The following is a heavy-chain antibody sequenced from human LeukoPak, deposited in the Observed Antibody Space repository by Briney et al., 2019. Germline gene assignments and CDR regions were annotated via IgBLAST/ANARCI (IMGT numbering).Heavy chain of an antibody. V-gene: IGHV4-61*01. Sequence: LSQTLSLTCTVSGGSISSGSYYWSWIRQPPGKGLEWIGYIFYSGSTNYNPSLKSRVTISVDTSKNQFPLKLSSVTAADTAVYYCAGGPPEYSSSSFQHWGQGTLVTVSS. J-gene: IGHJ1*01. CDR3: AGGPPEYSSSSFQH. CDR2: IFYSGST. D-gene: IGHD6-6*01. CDR1: GGSISSGSYY.